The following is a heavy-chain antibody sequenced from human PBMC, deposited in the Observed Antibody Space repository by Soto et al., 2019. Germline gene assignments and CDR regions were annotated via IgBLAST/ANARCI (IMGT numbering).Heavy chain of an antibody. Sequence: GGSLRLSCATSGFILSDCAMNWVRQAPGKGLEWVSYISSSRSIIDYADTVKGRFTLSRDNARNTLYLQMNSLRAEDTAVYYCARAEYSGSYSGSYFDYWGQGTLVTVS. CDR3: ARAEYSGSYSGSYFDY. CDR1: GFILSDCA. CDR2: ISSSRSII. D-gene: IGHD1-26*01. J-gene: IGHJ4*02. V-gene: IGHV3-48*01.